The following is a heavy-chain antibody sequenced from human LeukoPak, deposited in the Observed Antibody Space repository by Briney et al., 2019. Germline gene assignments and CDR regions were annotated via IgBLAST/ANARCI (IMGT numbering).Heavy chain of an antibody. D-gene: IGHD1-1*01. Sequence: ASVKVSCKASGCTFTAYYMHWVRQAPGQGLEWMGRINPSSGGTNYAQKFQGRVTMTRDTSISTAYMELSRLRSDDTAVYHCARVAGTTDDYWGQGTLVTVSS. CDR3: ARVAGTTDDY. CDR2: INPSSGGT. J-gene: IGHJ4*02. V-gene: IGHV1-2*06. CDR1: GCTFTAYY.